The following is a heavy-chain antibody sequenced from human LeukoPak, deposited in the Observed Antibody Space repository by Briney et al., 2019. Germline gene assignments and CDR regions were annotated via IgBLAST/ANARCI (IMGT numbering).Heavy chain of an antibody. CDR2: IYYSGST. V-gene: IGHV4-30-4*01. CDR1: GVSISSGDYY. D-gene: IGHD4-23*01. Sequence: SETLSLTCSVSGVSISSGDYYWSWIRQPPGKGLEWIGYIYYSGSTYYNPSLKSRVTMSVDTSKNQFSLKLSSVTAADTAMYYCARDLYGGTGSYWYFDLWGRGTLVTVSS. CDR3: ARDLYGGTGSYWYFDL. J-gene: IGHJ2*01.